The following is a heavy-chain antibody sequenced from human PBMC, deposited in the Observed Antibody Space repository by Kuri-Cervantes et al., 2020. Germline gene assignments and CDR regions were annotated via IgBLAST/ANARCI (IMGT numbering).Heavy chain of an antibody. CDR2: IYYSGST. Sequence: SETLSLTCAVYGGSFSSYYWGWIRQPPGKGLEWIGSIYYSGSTYYNPSLKSRVTISVDTPKNQFSLKLSTVTAADTAVYYCARGRDYSGGYFDYWGQGTLVTVSS. CDR1: GGSFSSYY. D-gene: IGHD5-12*01. V-gene: IGHV4-39*01. CDR3: ARGRDYSGGYFDY. J-gene: IGHJ4*02.